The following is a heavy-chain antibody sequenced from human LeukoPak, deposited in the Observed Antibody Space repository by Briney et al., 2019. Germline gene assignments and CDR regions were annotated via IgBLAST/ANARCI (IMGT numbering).Heavy chain of an antibody. J-gene: IGHJ5*02. CDR2: IIAIFGIG. CDR1: GATFSSYA. D-gene: IGHD4-17*01. Sequence: SVKVSCKASGATFSSYAISWVRQAPGQRLGWMGRIIAIFGIGNYAQKFQGRVTITADKSTSTAYMELSSLRSEATAVYYCARVPLLLSPGDYAWFDPWGQGTLVTVSS. V-gene: IGHV1-69*04. CDR3: ARVPLLLSPGDYAWFDP.